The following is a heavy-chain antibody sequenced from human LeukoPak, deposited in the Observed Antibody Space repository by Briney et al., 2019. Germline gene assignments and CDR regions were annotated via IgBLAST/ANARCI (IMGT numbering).Heavy chain of an antibody. CDR3: AGGDYVPPPAAYYFDY. CDR2: IYYSGST. CDR1: GGSISSSSYY. D-gene: IGHD4-17*01. J-gene: IGHJ4*02. Sequence: SETLSLTCTVSGGSISSSSYYWGWIRQPPGKGLEWIGSIYYSGSTYYNPSLKSRVTISVDTSKNQFSLKLSSVTAADTAVCYCAGGDYVPPPAAYYFDYWGQGTLVTVSS. V-gene: IGHV4-39*07.